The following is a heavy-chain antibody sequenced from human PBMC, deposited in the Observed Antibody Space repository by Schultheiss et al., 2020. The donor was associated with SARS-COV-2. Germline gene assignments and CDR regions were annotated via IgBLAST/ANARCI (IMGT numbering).Heavy chain of an antibody. CDR1: GGTFSSYA. V-gene: IGHV1-69*04. D-gene: IGHD6-13*01. J-gene: IGHJ6*02. CDR2: IIPILGIA. CDR3: ARLPYSSSWAYYYGMDV. Sequence: SVKVSCKASGGTFSSYAISWVRQAPGQGLEWMGRIIPILGIANYAQKFQGRVTITADKSTSTAYMELSSLRSEDTAVYYCARLPYSSSWAYYYGMDVWGQGTTVTVSS.